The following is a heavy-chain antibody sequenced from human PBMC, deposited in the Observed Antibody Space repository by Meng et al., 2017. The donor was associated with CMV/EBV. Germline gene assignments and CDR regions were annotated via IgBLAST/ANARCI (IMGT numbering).Heavy chain of an antibody. J-gene: IGHJ4*02. D-gene: IGHD4-17*01. V-gene: IGHV4-30-4*01. CDR2: IYYSGTT. CDR1: GGAISSGDHY. Sequence: QVQLRESGPGLVKPSQTLSLTCTVSGGAISSGDHYWSWLRQRPGKGLECIGYIYYSGTTHYNPSLKGRLTISLDTSKNHFSLELTSVTAADTAVYYCARAEDLGLTDGYYLRHWGQGTLVTVSS. CDR3: ARAEDLGLTDGYYLRH.